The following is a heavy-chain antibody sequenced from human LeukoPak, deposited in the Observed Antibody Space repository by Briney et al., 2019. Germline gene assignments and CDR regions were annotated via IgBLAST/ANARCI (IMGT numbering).Heavy chain of an antibody. Sequence: GGSLRPSCVVSGFTFRSYSMNWVRQAPGKGLEWISYIYSRGTTTYYTESVRGRFIISRDNTNNSLYLQMNSLRADDTAFYYCARDTLGEGEDANYAVYYFDYWGQGTVVTVSS. V-gene: IGHV3-48*01. CDR2: IYSRGTTT. CDR1: GFTFRSYS. CDR3: ARDTLGEGEDANYAVYYFDY. D-gene: IGHD4/OR15-4a*01. J-gene: IGHJ4*02.